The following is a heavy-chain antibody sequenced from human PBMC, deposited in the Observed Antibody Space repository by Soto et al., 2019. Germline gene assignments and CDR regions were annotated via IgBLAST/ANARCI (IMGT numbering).Heavy chain of an antibody. J-gene: IGHJ4*02. CDR3: ARRGSGSYYDY. D-gene: IGHD1-26*01. Sequence: EVQLLESGGGLVQPGGSLRLSCAASGFTFSSYAMRWVRQAPGKGLEWVSAISGSGGSTYYADSVKGRFTISRDNSKDTLYLQMNSLRAEDTAVYYCARRGSGSYYDYWGQGTLVIVSS. V-gene: IGHV3-23*01. CDR2: ISGSGGST. CDR1: GFTFSSYA.